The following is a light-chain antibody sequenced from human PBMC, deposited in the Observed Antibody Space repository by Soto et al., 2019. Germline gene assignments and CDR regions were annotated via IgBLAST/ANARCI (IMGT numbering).Light chain of an antibody. CDR3: QQYGSPWT. V-gene: IGKV3-20*01. J-gene: IGKJ1*01. CDR1: QTINSGY. CDR2: GAS. Sequence: EIVLTQSPGTLSLSPGERATLSCRASQTINSGYLAWYQQKPGQAPRLVIYGASSRATDIPDRFSGSGSGTEFTLTISRLEPEDFALYYCQQYGSPWTFGQGTKVEIK.